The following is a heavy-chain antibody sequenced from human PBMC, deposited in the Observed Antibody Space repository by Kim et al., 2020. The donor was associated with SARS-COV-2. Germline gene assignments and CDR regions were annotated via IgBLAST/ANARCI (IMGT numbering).Heavy chain of an antibody. CDR2: IGGSGDST. J-gene: IGHJ6*02. D-gene: IGHD3-16*01. Sequence: GGSLRLSCAASGLTFSNYDMSWVRQAPGKGLEWVSNIGGSGDSTQYADSVKGRFIISRDNSKSTLYLQMNTLRAEDTAVYYCAKRGSPYYYGMDVWGQGT. V-gene: IGHV3-23*01. CDR3: AKRGSPYYYGMDV. CDR1: GLTFSNYD.